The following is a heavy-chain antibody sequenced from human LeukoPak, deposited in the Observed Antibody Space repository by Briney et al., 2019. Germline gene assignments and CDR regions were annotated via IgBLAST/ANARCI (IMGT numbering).Heavy chain of an antibody. D-gene: IGHD4-17*01. V-gene: IGHV4-4*02. CDR1: GVSISSGYW. CDR3: GRNGYYSVDY. Sequence: SETLSLTCAVSGVSISSGYWWTWVRQAPGKGLEWIGEIFHSGTTNHNPSLKSRATISVDMSRNQFSLNLNSVTAADTAVYYCGRNGYYSVDYWGQGTLVTVSS. CDR2: IFHSGTT. J-gene: IGHJ4*02.